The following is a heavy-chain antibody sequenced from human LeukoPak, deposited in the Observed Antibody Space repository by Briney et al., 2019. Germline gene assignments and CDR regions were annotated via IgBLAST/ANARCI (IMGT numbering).Heavy chain of an antibody. J-gene: IGHJ5*02. CDR2: MNPNSGNT. CDR3: ARDASHYYDSSGYSGKWFDP. CDR1: GYTFTSYD. V-gene: IGHV1-8*02. D-gene: IGHD3-22*01. Sequence: ASVKVSCKASGYTFTSYDINWVRQATGQGLEWMGWMNPNSGNTGYAQKFQGRVTMTRDMSTSTVYMELSSLRSEDTAVYYCARDASHYYDSSGYSGKWFDPWGQGTLVTVSS.